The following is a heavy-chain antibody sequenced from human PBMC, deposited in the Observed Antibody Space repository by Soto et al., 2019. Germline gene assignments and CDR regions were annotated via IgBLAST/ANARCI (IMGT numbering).Heavy chain of an antibody. CDR3: AKDSGNVGDY. CDR1: GFTFSSYG. CDR2: ISYDGSNK. Sequence: QVQLVESGGGVVQPGRSLRLSCAASGFTFSSYGMHWVRQAPGKGLEWVAVISYDGSNKYYADSVKGRFTISRDNSKNPLYLQMNSRRAEDTAVYYCAKDSGNVGDYWGQGTLVTVSS. D-gene: IGHD1-1*01. J-gene: IGHJ4*02. V-gene: IGHV3-30*18.